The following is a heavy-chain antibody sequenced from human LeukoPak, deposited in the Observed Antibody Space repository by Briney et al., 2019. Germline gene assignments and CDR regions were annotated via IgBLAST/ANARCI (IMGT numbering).Heavy chain of an antibody. Sequence: PSETLSLTCTVSGGSISSSSYYWGWIRQPPGKGLEWIGSIYHSGSTYYNPSLKTRVTISVATSKNQFSLKLSSVTAADTAVYYCARVLGYCSGGSCYGYFDYWGQGTLVTVSS. J-gene: IGHJ4*02. V-gene: IGHV4-39*07. CDR2: IYHSGST. CDR1: GGSISSSSYY. D-gene: IGHD2-15*01. CDR3: ARVLGYCSGGSCYGYFDY.